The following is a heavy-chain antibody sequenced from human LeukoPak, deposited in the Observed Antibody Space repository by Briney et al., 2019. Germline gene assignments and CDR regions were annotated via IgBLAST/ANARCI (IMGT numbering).Heavy chain of an antibody. CDR1: GGSISTSSYY. V-gene: IGHV4-39*02. D-gene: IGHD2-2*01. Sequence: SETLSLTCTVSGGSISTSSYYWGWIRQPPWNGLEWIGTIYYSGNTYYNPSLKSRVTISVDTSKNQFSLKLSSVTAADTAVYYCARETPAAMLPVDYWGQGTLVTVSS. CDR3: ARETPAAMLPVDY. CDR2: IYYSGNT. J-gene: IGHJ4*02.